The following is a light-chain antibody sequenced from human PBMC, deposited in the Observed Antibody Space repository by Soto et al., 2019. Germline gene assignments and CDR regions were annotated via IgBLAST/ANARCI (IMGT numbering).Light chain of an antibody. CDR1: QDISNY. CDR2: AIS. CDR3: QQYMVYPIT. Sequence: DLQMTQSPPSLSASVGDRVTITCRASQDISNYLVWLQQKPGKAPKSLIYAISTLESGVPSRFSGSGSGSDFTLTISGLQPEDFGTYYCQQYMVYPITFGQGTRLDIK. J-gene: IGKJ5*01. V-gene: IGKV1-16*01.